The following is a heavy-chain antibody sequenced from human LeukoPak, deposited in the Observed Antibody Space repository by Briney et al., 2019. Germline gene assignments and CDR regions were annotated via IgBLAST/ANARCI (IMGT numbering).Heavy chain of an antibody. CDR1: GGSFSGYY. J-gene: IGHJ4*02. D-gene: IGHD3-10*01. CDR3: ARARGVGDY. V-gene: IGHV4-34*01. CDR2: INHSGST. Sequence: SETLSLTCAVYGGSFSGYYWSWIRQPPGKGLEWIGEINHSGSTNYNPSLKSRVAISVDTSKNQFSLKLSSVTAADTAVYYCARARGVGDYWGQGTLVTVSS.